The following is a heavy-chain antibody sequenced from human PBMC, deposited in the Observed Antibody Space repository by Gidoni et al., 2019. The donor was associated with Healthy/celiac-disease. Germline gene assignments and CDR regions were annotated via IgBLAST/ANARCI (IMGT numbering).Heavy chain of an antibody. V-gene: IGHV3-9*01. Sequence: EVQLVESGGGLVQPGRSLRLSCAASGFTFDDYAMHWVRQAPGKGLEWVSGISWNSGSIGYADSVKGRFNISRDNAKNSLYLQMNSLRAEDTALYYCAKGGTYCTNGVCYLIADYFDYWGEGTLVTVSS. J-gene: IGHJ4*02. D-gene: IGHD2-8*01. CDR1: GFTFDDYA. CDR2: ISWNSGSI. CDR3: AKGGTYCTNGVCYLIADYFDY.